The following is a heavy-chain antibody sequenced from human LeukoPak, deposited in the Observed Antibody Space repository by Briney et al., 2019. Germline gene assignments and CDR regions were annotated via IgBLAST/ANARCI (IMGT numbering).Heavy chain of an antibody. J-gene: IGHJ4*02. CDR3: AKGLQDFDY. CDR1: GFTFSSYG. V-gene: IGHV3-30*18. Sequence: GRSLRLSCAASGFTFSSYGMHWVRQAPGKGLEWVAVISYDGSNKYYADSVKGRFTISRDNSKNTLYLQMNSLRAEDTAVYYCAKGLQDFDYWGQGTLVTVSS. CDR2: ISYDGSNK. D-gene: IGHD5-24*01.